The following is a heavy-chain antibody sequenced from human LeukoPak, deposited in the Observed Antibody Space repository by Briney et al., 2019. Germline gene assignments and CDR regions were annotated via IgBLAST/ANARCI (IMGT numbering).Heavy chain of an antibody. CDR1: GGPITVYH. V-gene: IGHV4-59*12. Sequence: SETLSLTCSVSGGPITVYHWIWIRQPPGKGLEFIGYIHYTGSTYYNPSLKSRLSISLDTSKNQFSLNLSSVTAADTAVFYCARLGVAQDAFDIWGQGTMVTVSS. J-gene: IGHJ3*02. CDR3: ARLGVAQDAFDI. CDR2: IHYTGST. D-gene: IGHD3-10*01.